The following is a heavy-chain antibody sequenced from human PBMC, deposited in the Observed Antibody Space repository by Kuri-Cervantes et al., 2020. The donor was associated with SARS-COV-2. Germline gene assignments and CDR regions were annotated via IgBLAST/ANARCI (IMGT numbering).Heavy chain of an antibody. CDR1: GYTFTSYY. CDR3: ARKSIAARPSPYYYYYMDV. V-gene: IGHV1-46*01. D-gene: IGHD6-6*01. CDR2: INPSGGST. Sequence: ASVKVSCKASGYTFTSYYMHWVRQAPGQGLEWMGIINPSGGSTSYAQKFQGRATMTRDTSISTAYMELSRLRSDDTAVYHCARKSIAARPSPYYYYYMDVWGKGTTVTVSS. J-gene: IGHJ6*03.